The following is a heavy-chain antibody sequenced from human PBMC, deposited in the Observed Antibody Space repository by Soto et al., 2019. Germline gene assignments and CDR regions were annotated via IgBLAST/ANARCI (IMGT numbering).Heavy chain of an antibody. Sequence: SETLSLTCTVSGGSISSSSYYWGWIRQPPGKGLEWIGSIYYSGSTYYNPSLKSRVTISVDTSKNQFSLKLSSVTAADTAVYYCARNRDGYNYRLGYYGMDVWGQGTTVTVSS. CDR3: ARNRDGYNYRLGYYGMDV. CDR2: IYYSGST. D-gene: IGHD1-1*01. V-gene: IGHV4-39*01. J-gene: IGHJ6*02. CDR1: GGSISSSSYY.